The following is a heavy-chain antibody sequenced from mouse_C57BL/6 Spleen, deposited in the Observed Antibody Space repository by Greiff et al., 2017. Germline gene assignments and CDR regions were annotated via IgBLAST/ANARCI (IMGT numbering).Heavy chain of an antibody. Sequence: VQLQQPGAELVRPGSSVKLSCKASGYTFTSYWMHWVKQRPIQGLEWIGNIDPSDSETHYNQKFKDKDTLTVDKSSSTAYMQLSGLTSEDSAVYYCARGYYGSSAAMDYWGQGTSVTVSS. J-gene: IGHJ4*01. V-gene: IGHV1-52*01. D-gene: IGHD1-1*01. CDR1: GYTFTSYW. CDR3: ARGYYGSSAAMDY. CDR2: IDPSDSET.